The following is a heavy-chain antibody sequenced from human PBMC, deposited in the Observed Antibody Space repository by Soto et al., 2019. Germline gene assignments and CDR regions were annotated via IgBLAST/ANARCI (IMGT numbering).Heavy chain of an antibody. CDR1: GYTFTSYY. CDR2: INPSVGRT. J-gene: IGHJ4*02. V-gene: IGHV1-46*01. Sequence: ASVKVSCKASGYTFTSYYMHWVRQAPGQGLEWMGIINPSVGRTSYAQKFQGRVTITRDESTSTAYMELSSLRSEDTAVYYCARSDDYYDSSGTYYFDYWGQGTLVTVSS. CDR3: ARSDDYYDSSGTYYFDY. D-gene: IGHD3-22*01.